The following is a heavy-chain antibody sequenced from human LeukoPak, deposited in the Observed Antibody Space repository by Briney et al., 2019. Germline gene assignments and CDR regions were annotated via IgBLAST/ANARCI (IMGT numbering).Heavy chain of an antibody. D-gene: IGHD2-21*01. CDR3: ARSPPTSIPLWSDI. CDR2: IYPGDSDT. V-gene: IGHV5-51*01. Sequence: GESLQISCKGSGYRFTSYWIGWVRQMPGKGLEWMGIIYPGDSDTRYSPSFQGQVTISADKSISTAYLQWSSLKASDTAMYYCARSPPTSIPLWSDIWGQGTMVTVSS. J-gene: IGHJ3*02. CDR1: GYRFTSYW.